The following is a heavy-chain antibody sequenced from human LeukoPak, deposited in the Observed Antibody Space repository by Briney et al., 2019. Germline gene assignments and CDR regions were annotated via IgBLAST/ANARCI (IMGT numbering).Heavy chain of an antibody. CDR3: AKGYSDNWSGVFDY. CDR1: GFTFSSYW. CDR2: ISYDGSNK. D-gene: IGHD1-20*01. V-gene: IGHV3-30*18. J-gene: IGHJ4*02. Sequence: QSGGSLRLSCAASGFTFSSYWMSWVRQAPGKGLEWVAVISYDGSNKYYADSVKGRFTISRDNSKNTLYLQMNSLRAEDTAVYSCAKGYSDNWSGVFDYWGQGTLVTVSP.